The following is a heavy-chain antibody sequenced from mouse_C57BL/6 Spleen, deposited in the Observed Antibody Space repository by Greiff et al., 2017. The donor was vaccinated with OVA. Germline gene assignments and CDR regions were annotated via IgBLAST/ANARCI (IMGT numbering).Heavy chain of an antibody. V-gene: IGHV5-4*01. CDR2: ISDGGSYT. Sequence: EVQLVESGGGLVKPGGSLKLSCAASGFTFSSYAMSWVRQTPEKRLEWVATISDGGSYTYYPDNVKGRFTISRDNAKNNLYLQMSHLKSEDTAMYYCARDQKPFAYWGQGTLVTVSA. CDR3: ARDQKPFAY. CDR1: GFTFSSYA. J-gene: IGHJ3*01.